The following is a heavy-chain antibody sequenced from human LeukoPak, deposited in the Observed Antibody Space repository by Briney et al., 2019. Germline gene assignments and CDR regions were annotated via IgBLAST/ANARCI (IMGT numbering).Heavy chain of an antibody. V-gene: IGHV4-61*01. D-gene: IGHD1-26*01. CDR3: ARGGLGATFDY. J-gene: IGHJ4*02. Sequence: SETLSLTCTVSGGSVSSGSYYWSWIRQPPGEGLEWIGYIYYSGSTNYNPSLKSRVTISVDTSKNQFSLKLSSVTAADTAVYYCARGGLGATFDYWGQGTLVTVSS. CDR2: IYYSGST. CDR1: GGSVSSGSYY.